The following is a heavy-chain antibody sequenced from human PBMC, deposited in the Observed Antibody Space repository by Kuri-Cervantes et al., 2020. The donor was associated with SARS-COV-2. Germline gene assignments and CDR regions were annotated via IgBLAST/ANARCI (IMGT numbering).Heavy chain of an antibody. CDR2: IYHSGST. Sequence: GSLRLSCAVSGYSISSGYYWGWIRQPPGKGLEWIGSIYHSGSTYYNPSLKSRVTISVDTSKNQFSLKLSSVTAADTAVYYCARGGFLTGYRGTRGAFDIWGQGTMVTVSS. CDR3: ARGGFLTGYRGTRGAFDI. CDR1: GYSISSGYY. D-gene: IGHD3-9*01. V-gene: IGHV4-38-2*01. J-gene: IGHJ3*02.